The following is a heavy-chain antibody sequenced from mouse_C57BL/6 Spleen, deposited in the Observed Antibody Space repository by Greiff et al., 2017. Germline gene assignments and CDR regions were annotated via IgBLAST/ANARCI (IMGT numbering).Heavy chain of an antibody. CDR3: TRYHYGSFDY. CDR1: GYTFTDYE. J-gene: IGHJ2*01. Sequence: QVQLQQSGAELVRPGASVTLSCKASGYTFTDYEMHWVKQTPVHGLEWIGAIAPETGGTAYNQKFKGKAILTADKSSSTAYMELRSLTSEDSAVYYCTRYHYGSFDYWGQGTTLTVSS. V-gene: IGHV1-15*01. CDR2: IAPETGGT. D-gene: IGHD2-1*01.